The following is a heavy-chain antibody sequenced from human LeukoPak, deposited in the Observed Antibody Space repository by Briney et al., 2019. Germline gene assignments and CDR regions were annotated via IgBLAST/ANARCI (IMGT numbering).Heavy chain of an antibody. CDR3: ASRSGYYYYYYGIDV. D-gene: IGHD3-22*01. J-gene: IGHJ6*02. V-gene: IGHV3-21*01. CDR2: ISSSSSYI. CDR1: GFTFSSYS. Sequence: GGSLRLSCAASGFTFSSYSMNWVRQAPGKGLEWVSSISSSSSYIYYADSVKGRFTISRDNAKNSLYLQMNSLRAEDTAVYYCASRSGYYYYYYGIDVWGQGTTVTVSS.